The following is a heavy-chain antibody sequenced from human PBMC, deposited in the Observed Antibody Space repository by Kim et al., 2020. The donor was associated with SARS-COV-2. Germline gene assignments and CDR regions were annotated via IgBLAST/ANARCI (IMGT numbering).Heavy chain of an antibody. CDR1: GFSFSRHY. Sequence: GGSLRLSCETSGFSFSRHYMDWVRQAPGKGLEWVAGIRPDGSEQYYAHSVRGRFTISRDNAKDSLFLQMNSLKVEDTAMYFCARSQDKAYISWGQGSLVT. J-gene: IGHJ4*02. CDR2: IRPDGSEQ. V-gene: IGHV3-7*01. CDR3: ARSQDKAYIS. D-gene: IGHD3-16*01.